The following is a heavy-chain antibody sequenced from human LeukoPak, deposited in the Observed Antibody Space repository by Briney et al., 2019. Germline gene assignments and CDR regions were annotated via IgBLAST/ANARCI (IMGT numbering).Heavy chain of an antibody. D-gene: IGHD3-22*01. J-gene: IGHJ4*02. CDR1: GFTVSSNY. CDR3: ARDRGRGYDSSGYYWRYYFDY. V-gene: IGHV3-66*02. Sequence: GGSLRLSCAASGFTVSSNYMSWVRQAPGKGLEWVSVIYGGGSTYYADSVKGRFTISRENSKNTLYLQMHSLRAEDTAVYYCARDRGRGYDSSGYYWRYYFDYWGQGTLVTVSS. CDR2: IYGGGST.